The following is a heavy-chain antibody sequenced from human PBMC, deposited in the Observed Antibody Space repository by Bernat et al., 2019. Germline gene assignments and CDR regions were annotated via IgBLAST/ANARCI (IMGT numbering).Heavy chain of an antibody. V-gene: IGHV3-30*03. CDR3: ARGVSRTGTTASDFDY. CDR2: ISYDGSNK. J-gene: IGHJ4*02. D-gene: IGHD1-7*01. CDR1: GFTFSSFG. Sequence: QVQLVESGGGVVQPGRSLRLSCAASGFTFSSFGMHWVRRAPGKGLEWVAVISYDGSNKYYADSVKGRFTISRDNSKNTLYLQMNSLRAEDTAVYYCARGVSRTGTTASDFDYWGQGTLVTVSS.